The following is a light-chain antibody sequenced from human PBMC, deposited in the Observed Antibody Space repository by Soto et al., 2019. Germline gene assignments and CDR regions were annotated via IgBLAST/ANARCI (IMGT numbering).Light chain of an antibody. CDR3: QQTNSFPFT. CDR1: QGISSY. CDR2: AAS. V-gene: IGKV1-8*01. J-gene: IGKJ3*01. Sequence: AIRMTQSPSSFSASTGDRATITSRASQGISSYLAWYQQKPGKAPKLLIYAASTLQSGVPSRFSGSGAGTVCTRTSSSLQPEDVETYYCQQTNSFPFTFGPGTKVDIK.